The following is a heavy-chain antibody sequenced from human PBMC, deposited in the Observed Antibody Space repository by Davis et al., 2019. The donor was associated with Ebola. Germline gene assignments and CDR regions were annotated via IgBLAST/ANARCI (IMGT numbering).Heavy chain of an antibody. CDR1: GFTVSSNH. V-gene: IGHV3-53*05. CDR2: IYDQST. Sequence: GESLKISCTASGFTVSSNHMSWVRQAPGKGLESVSVIYDQSTAYADAVSGRFIISRDKSNNTLYLEMSSLRVDDTAVYYCATTQWLGEFDNWGQGTLVTVSS. D-gene: IGHD6-19*01. CDR3: ATTQWLGEFDN. J-gene: IGHJ4*02.